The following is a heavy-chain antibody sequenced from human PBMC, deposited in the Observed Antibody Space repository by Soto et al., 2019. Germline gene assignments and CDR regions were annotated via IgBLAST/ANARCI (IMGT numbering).Heavy chain of an antibody. J-gene: IGHJ5*02. CDR1: GFTFSTYS. CDR2: ISGSGNYT. V-gene: IGHV3-21*01. CDR3: TRRSTGAWFDP. D-gene: IGHD3-10*01. Sequence: PGGSLRLSCAASGFTFSTYSMNWVRQAPGKGLEWVSSISGSGNYTHYADFLRGRFTISRDNAKTSLYLQMNSLRAEDTAVYYCTRRSTGAWFDPWGQGTLVTVSS.